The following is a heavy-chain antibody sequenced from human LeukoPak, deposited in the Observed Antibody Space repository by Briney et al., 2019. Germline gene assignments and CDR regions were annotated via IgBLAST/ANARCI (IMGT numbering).Heavy chain of an antibody. CDR1: GFTFSSYS. J-gene: IGHJ6*02. D-gene: IGHD3-10*01. CDR2: ISSTSSYI. Sequence: GGSLRLSCAASGFTFSSYSMNWVRQAPGKGLEWVSSISSTSSYIYYADSMKGRFTVSRDNAKNSLYLQMNSLRAEDTAVYYCARALWSGPVYYGMDVWGQGTTVTVSS. V-gene: IGHV3-21*01. CDR3: ARALWSGPVYYGMDV.